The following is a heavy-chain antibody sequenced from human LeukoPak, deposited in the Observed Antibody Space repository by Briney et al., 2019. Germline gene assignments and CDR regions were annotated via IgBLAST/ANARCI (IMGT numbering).Heavy chain of an antibody. V-gene: IGHV4-4*07. D-gene: IGHD5-24*01. CDR2: IYTSGST. J-gene: IGHJ4*02. CDR3: AREKGWLQFWTRGYFDY. CDR1: GGSISSYY. Sequence: SETLSLTCTVSGGSISSYYWSWIRQPAGKGLEWIGRIYTSGSTNYNPSLKSRVTISVDTSKNQFSLKLSSVTAADTAVYYCAREKGWLQFWTRGYFDYWGQGTLVTVSS.